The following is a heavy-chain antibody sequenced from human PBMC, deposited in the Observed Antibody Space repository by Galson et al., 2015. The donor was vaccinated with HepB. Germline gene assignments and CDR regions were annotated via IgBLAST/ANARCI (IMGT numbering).Heavy chain of an antibody. D-gene: IGHD3-10*01. CDR2: ISGSGVNI. Sequence: SLRLSCAASGFTFSTYAMTWARQAPGKGLEWVSSISGSGVNIYYADSVKGRFTVSRDNSKDTLYLQMNSLRAEDTAVYYCASLIRGLNFWGQGTLVTVSS. V-gene: IGHV3-23*01. J-gene: IGHJ4*02. CDR3: ASLIRGLNF. CDR1: GFTFSTYA.